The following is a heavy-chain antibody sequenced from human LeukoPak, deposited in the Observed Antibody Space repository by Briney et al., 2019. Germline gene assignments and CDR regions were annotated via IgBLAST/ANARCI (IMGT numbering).Heavy chain of an antibody. CDR3: ARSTIYCSSTSCFPDAFDI. V-gene: IGHV1-69*13. Sequence: GASVTVSCKASGGTFSSYAISWVRQAPGQGLEWMGGIIPIFGTANYAQKFQGRVTITADESTSTAYMELSSLRSEDTAVYYCARSTIYCSSTSCFPDAFDIWGQGTMVTVSS. CDR2: IIPIFGTA. J-gene: IGHJ3*02. D-gene: IGHD2-2*01. CDR1: GGTFSSYA.